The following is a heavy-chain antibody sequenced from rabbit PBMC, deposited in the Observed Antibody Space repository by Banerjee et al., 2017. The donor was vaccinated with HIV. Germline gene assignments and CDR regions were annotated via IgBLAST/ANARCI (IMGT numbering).Heavy chain of an antibody. V-gene: IGHV1S40*01. CDR2: IENGDGST. CDR3: ARKLSL. Sequence: QSLEESGGDLVKPGASLTLTCTASGFSFSSGYWICWVRQAPGKGLEWIACIENGDGSTDYASWAKGRFTISKTSSTTVTLQMTSLTAADTATYFCARKLSLWGPGTLVTVS. CDR1: GFSFSSGYW. D-gene: IGHD6-1*01. J-gene: IGHJ4*01.